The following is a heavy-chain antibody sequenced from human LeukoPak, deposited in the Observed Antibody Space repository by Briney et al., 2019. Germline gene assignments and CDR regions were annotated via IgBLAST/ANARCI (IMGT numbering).Heavy chain of an antibody. CDR1: GFTFSSYA. J-gene: IGHJ4*02. D-gene: IGHD6-13*01. Sequence: GGSLRLSCAASGFTFSSYAMTWVRQAPGKGLEWVSAISGSGGSTYYADSVKGRFTISRDNSKNTLYLQMNSLRAEDTAVYYCAKDTRGIAAAGAFDYWGQGTLVTVSS. CDR2: ISGSGGST. CDR3: AKDTRGIAAAGAFDY. V-gene: IGHV3-23*01.